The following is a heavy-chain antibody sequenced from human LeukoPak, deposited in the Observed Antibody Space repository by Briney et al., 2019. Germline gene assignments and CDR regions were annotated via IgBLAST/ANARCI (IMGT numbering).Heavy chain of an antibody. J-gene: IGHJ4*02. Sequence: PGGSLRLSCAASGFTFSSYAMSWVRQAPGKGLEWVSSISSSSSYIYYADSVKGRFTISRDNAKNSLYLQMNSLRAEDTAVYYCARLAGTTMGLDYWGQGTLVTVSS. CDR2: ISSSSSYI. V-gene: IGHV3-21*01. D-gene: IGHD1-1*01. CDR1: GFTFSSYA. CDR3: ARLAGTTMGLDY.